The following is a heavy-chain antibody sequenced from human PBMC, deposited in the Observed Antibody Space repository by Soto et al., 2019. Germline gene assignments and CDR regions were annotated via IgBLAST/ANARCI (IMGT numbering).Heavy chain of an antibody. D-gene: IGHD1-26*01. CDR1: GFDFTYYA. J-gene: IGHJ4*02. V-gene: IGHV3-30*18. CDR3: ANDEGVGGTLGLFDY. Sequence: QVPLVESGGGAVQPGESLRLSCVASGFDFTYYAMHWVRQAPGKGLESVAVMASDGSKIQHTDSVKGRFTISRDNSKNTLYLPMNSLRKEDTAVNFCANDEGVGGTLGLFDYWGQGTLVSVSS. CDR2: MASDGSKI.